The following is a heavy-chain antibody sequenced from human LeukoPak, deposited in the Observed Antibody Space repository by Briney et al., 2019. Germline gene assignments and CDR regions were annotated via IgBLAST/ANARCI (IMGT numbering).Heavy chain of an antibody. CDR2: IKEDGSAK. Sequence: GGSLRLSCAASGLSFSSYWMGWVRQAPGKGLEWVANIKEDGSAKYYLDSVKGRFTISRDNGKNALYLQMNSLRAEDTAVYYCATIIWYSSWFFDLWGRGTLATVSS. J-gene: IGHJ2*01. D-gene: IGHD2-21*01. CDR1: GLSFSSYW. V-gene: IGHV3-7*01. CDR3: ATIIWYSSWFFDL.